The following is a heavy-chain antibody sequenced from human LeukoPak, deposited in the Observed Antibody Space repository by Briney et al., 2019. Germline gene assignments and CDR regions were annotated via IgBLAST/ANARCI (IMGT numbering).Heavy chain of an antibody. J-gene: IGHJ4*02. V-gene: IGHV3-48*01. D-gene: IGHD1-26*01. CDR2: ISSSSGTM. Sequence: PGGSLRLSCAASGFTFSSYSMNWVRQAPGKGLEWISYISSSSGTMYYADSVTGRFTISRDNAKNTVQLQMNSLRAEDTAVYYCARDDVGYLDYWGQGTLVTVSS. CDR1: GFTFSSYS. CDR3: ARDDVGYLDY.